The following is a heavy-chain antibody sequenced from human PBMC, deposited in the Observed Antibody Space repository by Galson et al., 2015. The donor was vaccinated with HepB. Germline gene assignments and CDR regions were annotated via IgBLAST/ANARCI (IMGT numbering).Heavy chain of an antibody. D-gene: IGHD6-13*01. CDR2: IYSGGST. Sequence: SLRLSCAASGFTFSDYYMSWIRQAPGKGLEWVSVIYSGGSTYYADSVKGRFTISRDNSKNTLYLQMNSLRAEDTAVYYCARASIAAAGYYFDYWGQGTLVTVSS. CDR3: ARASIAAAGYYFDY. J-gene: IGHJ4*02. CDR1: GFTFSDYY. V-gene: IGHV3-53*01.